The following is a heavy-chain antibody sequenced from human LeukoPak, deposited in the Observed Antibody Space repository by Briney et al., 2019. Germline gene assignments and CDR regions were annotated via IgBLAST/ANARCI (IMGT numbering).Heavy chain of an antibody. Sequence: GASVKVSCKASGYTFTSYAMHWVRQAPGQRLEWMGWINAGNGNTKYSQKFQGRVTITRDTSASTAYMELSSLRSEDTAVYYCARPRYCSGGSCHEYFQHWGQGTLVTVSS. V-gene: IGHV1-3*01. D-gene: IGHD2-15*01. CDR2: INAGNGNT. CDR1: GYTFTSYA. CDR3: ARPRYCSGGSCHEYFQH. J-gene: IGHJ1*01.